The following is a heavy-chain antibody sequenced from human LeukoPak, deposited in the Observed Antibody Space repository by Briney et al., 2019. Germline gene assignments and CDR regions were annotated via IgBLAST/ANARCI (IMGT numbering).Heavy chain of an antibody. CDR3: ARSMAMVPGGY. V-gene: IGHV1-46*01. D-gene: IGHD4/OR15-4a*01. Sequence: GASLKVSCKASGYSFTAYYMHWVRQAPGQGLEWMGVINPSGGTTTYAQKFQGRVTMTRDSPTSTVYMEVSSLRSEDTAVYYCARSMAMVPGGYWGQGTLVTVSS. CDR1: GYSFTAYY. CDR2: INPSGGTT. J-gene: IGHJ4*02.